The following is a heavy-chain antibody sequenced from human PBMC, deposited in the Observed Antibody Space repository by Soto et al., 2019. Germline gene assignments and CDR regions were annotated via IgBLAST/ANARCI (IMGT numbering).Heavy chain of an antibody. Sequence: QVHLQESGPGLLKPSQTLSLTCSVSGDSLTLGGHYWTWIRQHPGKGLEWIGYIYHSGSTYYSPSLKSRVTISVDTSENKFSLKLTSVTVADTAVYYCASGGDGLDLWGQGKLVTVSS. CDR2: IYHSGST. J-gene: IGHJ3*01. V-gene: IGHV4-31*03. CDR3: ASGGDGLDL. CDR1: GDSLTLGGHY. D-gene: IGHD3-10*01.